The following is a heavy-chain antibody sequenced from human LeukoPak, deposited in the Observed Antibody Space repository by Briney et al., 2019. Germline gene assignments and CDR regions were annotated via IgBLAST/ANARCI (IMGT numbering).Heavy chain of an antibody. V-gene: IGHV4-39*07. CDR2: IYYSGST. CDR1: GDSISSGSYY. J-gene: IGHJ4*02. CDR3: ARDNYYDSSGLDY. D-gene: IGHD3-22*01. Sequence: SETLSLTCTVSGDSISSGSYYWSWIRQPAGKGLEWIGSIYYSGSTYYNPSLKSRVTISVDTSKNQFSLKLSSVTAADTAVYYCARDNYYDSSGLDYWGQGTLVTVSS.